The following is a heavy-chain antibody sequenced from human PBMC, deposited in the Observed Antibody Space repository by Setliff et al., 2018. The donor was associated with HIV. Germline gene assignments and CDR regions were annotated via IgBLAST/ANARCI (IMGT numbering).Heavy chain of an antibody. J-gene: IGHJ6*03. CDR1: GFAFKNHD. CDR3: VRDGSAAGRLYFYMDV. V-gene: IGHV3-9*01. CDR2: LSWNGNIV. D-gene: IGHD6-13*01. Sequence: QPGGSLRLSCEGSGFAFKNHDMHWVRQVLGKGLEWVSGLSWNGNIVGYGDSVKGRVTISRDSVKNSLHLEMNRLTTEDTAMYFCVRDGSAAGRLYFYMDVWGKGIAVTVSS.